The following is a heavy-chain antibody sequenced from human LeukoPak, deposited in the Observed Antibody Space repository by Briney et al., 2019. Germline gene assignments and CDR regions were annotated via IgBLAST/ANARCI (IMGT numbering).Heavy chain of an antibody. CDR1: GYTFTSYD. V-gene: IGHV1-8*01. J-gene: IGHJ5*01. CDR3: ARDNYFPSGTKKYWLDS. D-gene: IGHD3-10*01. Sequence: GASVKVSCKTSGYTFTSYDINWVRQAPGQGLEWMGWINPNSGNTGYSQKYQGRVTMTRDNSIGTAYMELSSLRSEDTAVYYCARDNYFPSGTKKYWLDSWGQGTLVTVSS. CDR2: INPNSGNT.